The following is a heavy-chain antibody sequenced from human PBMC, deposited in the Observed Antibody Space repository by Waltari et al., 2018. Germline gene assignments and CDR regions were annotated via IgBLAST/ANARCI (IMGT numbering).Heavy chain of an antibody. CDR1: GGSISSYY. V-gene: IGHV4-59*01. D-gene: IGHD6-19*01. CDR3: ARTSLWLVPAFDY. J-gene: IGHJ4*02. Sequence: QVQLQESGPGLVKPSETLSLTCTVSGGSISSYYWSWIRQPPGKGLEWIGYIYYSGSTNYNPSLKSRVTISVDTSKNQFSLKLSSVTAADTAVYYCARTSLWLVPAFDYWGQGTLVTVSS. CDR2: IYYSGST.